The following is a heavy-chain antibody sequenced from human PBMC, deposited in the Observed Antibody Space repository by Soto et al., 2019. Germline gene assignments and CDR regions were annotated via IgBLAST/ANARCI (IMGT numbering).Heavy chain of an antibody. J-gene: IGHJ5*02. D-gene: IGHD6-13*01. CDR3: ARAAIHGSSWYVWLDP. V-gene: IGHV1-69*01. CDR2: IIPLFGTT. Sequence: QVQLVQSGSEVKMPGSSVKVSCKTSGGTFSRHAINWVRQAPGQGLEWMGGIIPLFGTTNYAQKFKGRVTNSSDESTSTAHMELSSLPSEAAAWYYCARAAIHGSSWYVWLDPWGQGPLVNVSS. CDR1: GGTFSRHA.